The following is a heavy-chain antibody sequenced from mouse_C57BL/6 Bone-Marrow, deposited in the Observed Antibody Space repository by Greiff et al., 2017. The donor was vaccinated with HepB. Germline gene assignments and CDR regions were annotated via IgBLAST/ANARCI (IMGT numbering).Heavy chain of an antibody. J-gene: IGHJ1*03. Sequence: VQLQESGAELMKPGASVKLSCKATGYTFTGYWIEWVKQRPGHGLEWIGEILPGSGSTNYNEKFKGKATFTADTSSNTAYMQLSSLTTEDSAIYYCARKEGLFITTPPWYFDVWGTGTTVTVSS. D-gene: IGHD1-1*01. V-gene: IGHV1-9*01. CDR2: ILPGSGST. CDR1: GYTFTGYW. CDR3: ARKEGLFITTPPWYFDV.